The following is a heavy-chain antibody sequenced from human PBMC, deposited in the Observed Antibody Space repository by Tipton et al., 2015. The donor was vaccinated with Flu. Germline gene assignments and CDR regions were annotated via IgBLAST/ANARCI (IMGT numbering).Heavy chain of an antibody. CDR3: AKDGGRWLVQYWDKDQYFDY. Sequence: SLRLSCAASGFTFSSYAMSWVRQAPGKGLEWVSAISGSGGSTYYADSVKGRFTISRDNSKNTLYLQMNSLRAEDTAVYYCAKDGGRWLVQYWDKDQYFDYWGQGTLVTVSS. V-gene: IGHV3-23*01. D-gene: IGHD6-19*01. CDR2: ISGSGGST. CDR1: GFTFSSYA. J-gene: IGHJ4*02.